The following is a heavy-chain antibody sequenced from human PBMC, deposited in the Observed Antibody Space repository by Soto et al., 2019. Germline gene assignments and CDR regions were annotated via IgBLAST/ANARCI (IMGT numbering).Heavy chain of an antibody. V-gene: IGHV1-18*01. J-gene: IGHJ4*02. Sequence: QVQLVQSGAEVKKPGASVKVSCKASGYTFTSYGISWVRQAPGQGLEWMGWISAQNGNTKYAQKLQGRVTMTKDTPTCTAYMELRSLRSDVTAVYYWARDLSYGLCDYCGQGTLVTVSS. CDR2: ISAQNGNT. CDR3: ARDLSYGLCDY. CDR1: GYTFTSYG. D-gene: IGHD5-18*01.